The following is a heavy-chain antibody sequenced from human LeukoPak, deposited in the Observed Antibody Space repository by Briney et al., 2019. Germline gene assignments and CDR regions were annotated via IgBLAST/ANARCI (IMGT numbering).Heavy chain of an antibody. CDR1: GFTFSNYW. CDR2: IKQDGSQE. CDR3: AKQGAVARRGYYYYMDV. J-gene: IGHJ6*03. Sequence: GGSLRLSCAASGFTFSNYWMGWVRQAPGKGLEWVANIKQDGSQEYYVDSVKGRFTISRDNSKNTLYLQMNSLRAEDTAVYYCAKQGAVARRGYYYYMDVWGKGTTVTVSS. D-gene: IGHD6-19*01. V-gene: IGHV3-7*03.